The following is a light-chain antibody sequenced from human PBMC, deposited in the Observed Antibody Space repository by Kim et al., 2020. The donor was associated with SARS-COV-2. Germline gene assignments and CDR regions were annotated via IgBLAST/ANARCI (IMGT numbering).Light chain of an antibody. Sequence: GEGGTIFGYGSRCHSGKNTVNWFRQVPGTAPKLLVSAYDQRASGIPDRFSGSKSGTSASLAISGLQSEDEADYYCAAWDDSLSSPVFGGGTQLTVL. J-gene: IGLJ3*02. CDR3: AAWDDSLSSPV. CDR2: AYD. CDR1: RCHSGKNT. V-gene: IGLV1-44*01.